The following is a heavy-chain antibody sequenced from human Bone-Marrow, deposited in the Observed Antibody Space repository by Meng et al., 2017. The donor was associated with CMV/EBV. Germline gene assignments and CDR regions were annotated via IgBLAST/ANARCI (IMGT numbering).Heavy chain of an antibody. Sequence: GGSLRLSCAASGYTFTGYYMHWVRQAPGQGLEWMGWINPNSGGTNYAQKFQGRVTMTRDTSISTAYMELSRLRSDDTAVYYCAREGGSSPPPSFDYWGQGTLVTVSS. CDR3: AREGGSSPPPSFDY. J-gene: IGHJ4*02. CDR1: GYTFTGYY. V-gene: IGHV1-2*02. CDR2: INPNSGGT. D-gene: IGHD6-6*01.